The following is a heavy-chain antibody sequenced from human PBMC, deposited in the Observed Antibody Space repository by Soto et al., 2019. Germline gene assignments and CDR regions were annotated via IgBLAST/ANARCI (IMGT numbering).Heavy chain of an antibody. D-gene: IGHD1-26*01. CDR3: ARIRWADWELHYYYFDN. CDR2: IYSGITT. J-gene: IGHJ4*02. CDR1: GFTVSTKY. Sequence: GVSLRLSCAASGFTVSTKYMSSVRQAPGKGLEWVSLIYSGITTYYADSVKGRFTVSRDNSKNTLYLHMNSLSADDSAVYYCARIRWADWELHYYYFDNWGQGTLVTVSS. V-gene: IGHV3-53*01.